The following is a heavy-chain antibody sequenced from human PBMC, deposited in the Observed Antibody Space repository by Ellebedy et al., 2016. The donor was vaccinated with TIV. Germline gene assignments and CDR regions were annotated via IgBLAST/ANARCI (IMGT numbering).Heavy chain of an antibody. Sequence: SETLSLTCTVSGYSISSGYYWGWIRQAPGEGLEWIGTMFHTGTTYYNPSLKSRVTISMDASKNQFSLNLTSVTAADTAVYYCASVDGTRYLDYWGQGILVTVSS. CDR2: MFHTGTT. J-gene: IGHJ4*02. V-gene: IGHV4-38-2*02. CDR3: ASVDGTRYLDY. CDR1: GYSISSGYY. D-gene: IGHD6-19*01.